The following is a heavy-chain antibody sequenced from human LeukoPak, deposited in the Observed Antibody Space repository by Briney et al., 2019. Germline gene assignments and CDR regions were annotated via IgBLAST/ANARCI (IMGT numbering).Heavy chain of an antibody. CDR2: VSGSGDGT. Sequence: GSLRLSCAASGFTFTSYARGWVRQAPGKGLEWVSSVSGSGDGTYYADSVKGRFTISRDNSKKTLDLHMDSLGAEDTAVYYCAKERLGGNYGDYAVDYWGQGTMVTVSS. CDR3: AKERLGGNYGDYAVDY. D-gene: IGHD4-17*01. CDR1: GFTFTSYA. J-gene: IGHJ4*02. V-gene: IGHV3-23*01.